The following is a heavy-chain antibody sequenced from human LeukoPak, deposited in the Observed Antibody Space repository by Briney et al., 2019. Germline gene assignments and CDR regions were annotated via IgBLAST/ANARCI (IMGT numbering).Heavy chain of an antibody. CDR3: ARDISDYYGVTGPLDL. J-gene: IGHJ5*02. D-gene: IGHD3-10*01. CDR1: GVSISSHY. CDR2: IDYSGST. V-gene: IGHV4-59*11. Sequence: PSETLSLTCTVSGVSISSHYWSWIRQPPGKGLEWIGYIDYSGSTNYKPSLKSRLTISLDTSKNQFSLRLSSVTAADTAVYFCARDISDYYGVTGPLDLWGQGALVTVSS.